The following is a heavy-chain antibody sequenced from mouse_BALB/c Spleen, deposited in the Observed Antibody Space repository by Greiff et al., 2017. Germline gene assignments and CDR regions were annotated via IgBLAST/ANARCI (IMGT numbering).Heavy chain of an antibody. J-gene: IGHJ1*01. CDR1: GFNIKDTY. CDR2: IDPANGNT. CDR3: ARRRGFDV. Sequence: EVQLQQSGAELVKPGASVKLSCTASGFNIKDTYMHWVKQRPEQGLEWIGRIDPANGNTKYDPKFQGKATITADTSSKTAYLQLSSLTSEDTAVYYCARRRGFDVWGAGTTVTVST. V-gene: IGHV14-3*02. D-gene: IGHD3-3*01.